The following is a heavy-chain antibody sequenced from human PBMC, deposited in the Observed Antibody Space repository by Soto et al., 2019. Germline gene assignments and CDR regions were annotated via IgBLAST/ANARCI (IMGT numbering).Heavy chain of an antibody. CDR2: INPSGGST. CDR1: GYTLTSYY. V-gene: IGHV1-46*03. D-gene: IGHD3-10*01. J-gene: IGHJ6*03. Sequence: ASVKVSSKASGYTLTSYYMHWLRQAHGQGLEWMGIINPSGGSTSYAQKFQGRVTMTRDTSTSTVYMELSSLRSEDTAVYYCARFGAGAMVRGVIDKNYYHYYMDVWGKGTTVTVSS. CDR3: ARFGAGAMVRGVIDKNYYHYYMDV.